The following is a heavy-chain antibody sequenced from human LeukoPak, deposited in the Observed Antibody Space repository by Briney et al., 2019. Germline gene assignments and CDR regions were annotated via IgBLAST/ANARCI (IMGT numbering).Heavy chain of an antibody. CDR2: IYYSGST. D-gene: IGHD3-22*01. Sequence: SETLSLTCTVSGGSISGYFWSWIRQPPGKGLEWIGYIYYSGSTNYNPSLKSRVTMSVDTSKNQFSLKLSSVTAADTAVYYCARVDYDSSGYSDYWGQGTLVTVSS. CDR3: ARVDYDSSGYSDY. J-gene: IGHJ4*02. V-gene: IGHV4-59*12. CDR1: GGSISGYF.